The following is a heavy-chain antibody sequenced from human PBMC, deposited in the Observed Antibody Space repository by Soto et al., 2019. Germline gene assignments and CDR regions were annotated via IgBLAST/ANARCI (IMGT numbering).Heavy chain of an antibody. D-gene: IGHD5-12*01. CDR2: IYYNGNT. V-gene: IGHV4-30-4*01. CDR3: ARERRGYVNYFDY. Sequence: PSLTCTVSGGSFSSGDYYWTWIRQPPGKGLEWMGYIYYNGNTNYKPSLKSRITISIDTSKNQFSLNLRSVSAADTAVYYCARERRGYVNYFDYWGQGTLVTVSS. J-gene: IGHJ4*02. CDR1: GGSFSSGDYY.